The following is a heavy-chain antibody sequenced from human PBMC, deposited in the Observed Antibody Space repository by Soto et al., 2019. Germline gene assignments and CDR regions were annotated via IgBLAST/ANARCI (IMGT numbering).Heavy chain of an antibody. CDR2: IYYSGST. CDR1: GGSLSSYY. J-gene: IGHJ5*02. Sequence: SDTLSLTCTVSGGSLSSYYWSWIRQPPGKGLEWIGYIYYSGSTNYNPSLKSRVTISVDTSKNQFSLKLSSVTAADTAVYYCARLVWSYGNWFDPWGQGTLVNVSS. D-gene: IGHD5-18*01. CDR3: ARLVWSYGNWFDP. V-gene: IGHV4-59*08.